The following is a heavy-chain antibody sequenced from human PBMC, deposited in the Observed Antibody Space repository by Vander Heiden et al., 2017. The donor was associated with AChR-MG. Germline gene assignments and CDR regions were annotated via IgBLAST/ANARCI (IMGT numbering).Heavy chain of an antibody. D-gene: IGHD3-10*01. V-gene: IGHV3-9*01. CDR1: GSTFDDYA. CDR2: ISWNSGSI. CDR3: AKDKGFGELYYFDY. Sequence: EVQLVESGGGLVQPGSSRSLPCSASGSTFDDYAMHWVRQAPGKGLEWVSGISWNSGSIGYADSVKGRFTISRDNAKNSLYLQMNSLRAEDTALYYCAKDKGFGELYYFDYWGQGTLVTVSS. J-gene: IGHJ4*02.